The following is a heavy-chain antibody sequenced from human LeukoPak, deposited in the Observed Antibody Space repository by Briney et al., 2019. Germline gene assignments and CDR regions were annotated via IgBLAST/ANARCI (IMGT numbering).Heavy chain of an antibody. CDR3: ARHLGSIAAPFDY. J-gene: IGHJ4*02. CDR2: IYYSGST. D-gene: IGHD6-6*01. Sequence: SETLSLTCTVSGGSISSSSYYWGWIRQPPGKGLEWIGSIYYSGSTYYNPSLKSRVTISVDTSKNQFSLELSSVTAADTAVYYCARHLGSIAAPFDYWGQGTLVTVSS. V-gene: IGHV4-39*01. CDR1: GGSISSSSYY.